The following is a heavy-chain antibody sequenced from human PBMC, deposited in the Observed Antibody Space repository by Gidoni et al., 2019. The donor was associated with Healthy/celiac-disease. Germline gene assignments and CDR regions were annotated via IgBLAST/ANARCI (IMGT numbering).Heavy chain of an antibody. D-gene: IGHD3-10*01. CDR2: ISSSSSYI. J-gene: IGHJ3*02. CDR3: AIDRGVLGDDAFDI. Sequence: EVQLVESGGGLVKPGGSLRLSCAASGFTFSSYSMNWVRQAPGKGLEWVSSISSSSSYIYYADSVKGRFTISRDNAKNSLYLQMNSLRAEDTAVYYCAIDRGVLGDDAFDIWGQGTMVTVSS. V-gene: IGHV3-21*01. CDR1: GFTFSSYS.